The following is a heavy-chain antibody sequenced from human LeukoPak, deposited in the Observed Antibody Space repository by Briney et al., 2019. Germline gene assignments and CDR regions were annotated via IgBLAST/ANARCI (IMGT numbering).Heavy chain of an antibody. J-gene: IGHJ6*03. Sequence: GASVKVSCKASGYTFTSYGISWVRQAPGQGLEWMGWISAYNGNTNYAQKLQGRVTMTTDTSTSTAYMELRSLRSDDTAVYYCARTGYSSSWHAYYYYYMDVWGKGTTVTVSS. CDR1: GYTFTSYG. CDR2: ISAYNGNT. CDR3: ARTGYSSSWHAYYYYYMDV. D-gene: IGHD6-13*01. V-gene: IGHV1-18*01.